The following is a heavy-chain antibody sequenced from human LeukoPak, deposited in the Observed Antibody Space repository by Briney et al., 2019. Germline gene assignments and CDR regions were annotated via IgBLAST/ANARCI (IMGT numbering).Heavy chain of an antibody. V-gene: IGHV1-46*01. CDR2: INPSGGST. J-gene: IGHJ4*02. Sequence: ASVKVSCKASGYTFTSYYMHWVRQAPGQGLEWMGIINPSGGSTSYAQKFQGRVTMTRDTSTSTVYTELSSLRSEDTAVYYCARGDGFGGSYYFGYPFDYWGQGTLVTVSS. CDR3: ARGDGFGGSYYFGYPFDY. D-gene: IGHD1-26*01. CDR1: GYTFTSYY.